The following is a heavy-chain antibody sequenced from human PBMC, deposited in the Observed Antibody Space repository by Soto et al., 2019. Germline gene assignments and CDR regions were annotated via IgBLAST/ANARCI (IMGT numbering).Heavy chain of an antibody. D-gene: IGHD4-17*01. J-gene: IGHJ4*02. CDR2: ISSSSSYI. CDR1: GFTFSSYS. V-gene: IGHV3-21*01. Sequence: GSLRLSCAASGFTFSSYSMNWVRQAPGKGLEWVSSISSSSSYIYYADSVKGRFTISRDNAKNSLYLQMNSLRAEDTAVYYCARGGDEGYGDYGFDYWGQGTLVTVSS. CDR3: ARGGDEGYGDYGFDY.